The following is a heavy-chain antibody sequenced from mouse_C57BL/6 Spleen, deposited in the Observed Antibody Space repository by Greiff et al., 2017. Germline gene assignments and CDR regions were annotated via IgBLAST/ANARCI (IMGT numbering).Heavy chain of an antibody. V-gene: IGHV3-6*01. CDR3: ASLYYGSFYYYAMDY. CDR2: ISYDGSN. D-gene: IGHD1-1*01. Sequence: EVKLQESGPGLVKPSQSLSLTCSVTGYSITSGYYWNWIRQFPGNKLEWMGYISYDGSNNYNPSLKNRISITRDTSKNQFFLKLNSVTTEDTATYYCASLYYGSFYYYAMDYWGQGTSVTVSS. J-gene: IGHJ4*01. CDR1: GYSITSGYY.